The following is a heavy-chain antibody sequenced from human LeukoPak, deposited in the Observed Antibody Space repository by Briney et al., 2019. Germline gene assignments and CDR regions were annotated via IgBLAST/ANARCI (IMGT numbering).Heavy chain of an antibody. CDR3: VRRPITVAPYFFDS. CDR1: GASISTSAYS. Sequence: PSETLSLTCTVSGASISTSAYSWGWIRQPPGKGLEWIGLYYIESPYYNPSLKGRLTLNVDASKSQLSLTLTSVTAADTAVYYCVRRPITVAPYFFDSWGQGLLVTVSS. D-gene: IGHD1-20*01. CDR2: LYYIESP. V-gene: IGHV4-39*01. J-gene: IGHJ4*02.